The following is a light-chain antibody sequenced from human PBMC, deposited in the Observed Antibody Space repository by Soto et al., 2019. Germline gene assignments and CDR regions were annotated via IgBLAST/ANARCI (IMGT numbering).Light chain of an antibody. CDR2: GAS. CDR3: QQYGTLPTT. V-gene: IGKV3-20*01. J-gene: IGKJ3*01. Sequence: EILMTQSPATLSVSPGERATLSCRASQSVSGTYLAWYQQTPGQAPRLLIYGASNRATGIPDRFSGSGSGTDFTLTISRLEPEDFTVYYCQQYGTLPTTFGPGTKVDVK. CDR1: QSVSGTY.